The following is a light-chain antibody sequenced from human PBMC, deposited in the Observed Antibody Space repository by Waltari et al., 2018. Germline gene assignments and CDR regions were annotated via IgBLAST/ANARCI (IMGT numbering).Light chain of an antibody. CDR2: GTS. CDR3: QQYNNWPPWT. J-gene: IGKJ1*01. CDR1: QRVSSN. Sequence: EIVMTQSPATLSVSPGERATLSCRAGQRVSSNFAWYQQKPGPSPRLLICGTSTRATGIPARFSGSGSGTECTLTISSLQSEDFAVYYCQQYNNWPPWTFGQGTKVEIK. V-gene: IGKV3-15*01.